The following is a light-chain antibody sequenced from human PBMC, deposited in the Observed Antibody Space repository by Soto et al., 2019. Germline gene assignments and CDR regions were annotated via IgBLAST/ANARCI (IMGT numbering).Light chain of an antibody. J-gene: IGLJ2*01. CDR2: EVS. V-gene: IGLV2-23*02. CDR3: CSYAPGSTP. Sequence: QSALTQPASVSGSPGQSITISCTGTSSDVGTYNLVSWYQQHPGKAPKLIIYEVSKRPSGVSTRFSGSKSGNTASLTISGLQAEDEADYYCCSYAPGSTPFGGGTQLTVL. CDR1: SSDVGTYNL.